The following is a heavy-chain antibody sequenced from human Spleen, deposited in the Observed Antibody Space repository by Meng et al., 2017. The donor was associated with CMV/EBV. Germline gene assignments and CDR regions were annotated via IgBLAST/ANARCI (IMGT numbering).Heavy chain of an antibody. Sequence: QVQLVPAGAEVKQPRTAMKVSCKASGYSFTNYYIHWVRQAPGPGLEWMGWINPNSDDTRYPQKFQGRVTMTRDTSITTAYMELTSLTSDDTAVYFCARDNAGNSFEYWGQGTLVTVSS. CDR2: INPNSDDT. J-gene: IGHJ4*02. V-gene: IGHV1-2*02. CDR1: GYSFTNYY. CDR3: ARDNAGNSFEY. D-gene: IGHD6-13*01.